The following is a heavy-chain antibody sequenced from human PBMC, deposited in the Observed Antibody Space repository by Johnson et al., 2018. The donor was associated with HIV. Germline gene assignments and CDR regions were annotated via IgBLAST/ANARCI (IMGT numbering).Heavy chain of an antibody. CDR1: GFTFSNYG. Sequence: QVQLVESGGGVVQPGRSLRLTCEAAGFTFSNYGMHWVRQAPGKGLDWVASMWYDGSNKYYAASVKGRFTISRDNSKNTLDLQMNSLKTEDTAVYYCTTVGMLLSAFDIWGQGTMVTVSS. J-gene: IGHJ3*02. D-gene: IGHD2-15*01. CDR3: TTVGMLLSAFDI. V-gene: IGHV3-33*01. CDR2: MWYDGSNK.